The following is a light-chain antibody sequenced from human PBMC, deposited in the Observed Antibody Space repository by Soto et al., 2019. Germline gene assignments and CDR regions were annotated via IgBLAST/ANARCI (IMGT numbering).Light chain of an antibody. J-gene: IGKJ4*01. V-gene: IGKV3-20*01. CDR2: GAS. CDR1: QSISSNY. CDR3: QQYGYPQLT. Sequence: EIVLTQSPGTLSLSPGETVTLTCRASQSISSNYVAWFQHKPGQAPRLLIYGASSRAPGIPERFSGSGSGTYFSLTINRLETEDSAVYDCQQYGYPQLTFGGGTKVEIK.